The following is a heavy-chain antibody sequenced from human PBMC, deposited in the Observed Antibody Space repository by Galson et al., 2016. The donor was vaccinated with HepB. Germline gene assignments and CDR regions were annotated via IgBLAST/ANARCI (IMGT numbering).Heavy chain of an antibody. CDR3: AKRTVSGSYYADFDC. J-gene: IGHJ4*02. Sequence: SLRLSCAASGFTFNSYAMSWGRPAPGKGLEWVSAISGSGVSTYYADSVKGRFTISTDNSKNTLYLQMNSLRAEDTAVYYCAKRTVSGSYYADFDCWGQGTLVTVSS. CDR2: ISGSGVST. D-gene: IGHD3-10*01. CDR1: GFTFNSYA. V-gene: IGHV3-23*01.